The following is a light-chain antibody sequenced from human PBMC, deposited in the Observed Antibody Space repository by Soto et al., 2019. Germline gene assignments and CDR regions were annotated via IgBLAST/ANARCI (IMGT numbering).Light chain of an antibody. V-gene: IGKV3D-15*01. CDR3: QQRANWPIT. CDR1: QTIYSN. Sequence: IQMTQSPATLSVSPGERATLSCRASQTIYSNVAWYQQRPGQAPRLLIYRASARATGVPARFSGSGSGTDFTLIISRLEPEDVAVYYCQQRANWPITFGQGTRLEIK. J-gene: IGKJ5*01. CDR2: RAS.